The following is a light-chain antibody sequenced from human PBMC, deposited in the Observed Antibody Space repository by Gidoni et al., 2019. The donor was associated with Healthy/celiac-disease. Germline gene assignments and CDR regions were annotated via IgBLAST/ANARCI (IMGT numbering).Light chain of an antibody. CDR2: AAS. J-gene: IGKJ2*01. V-gene: IGKV1-39*01. CDR1: QSISSY. Sequence: DIQMTQSPSSLSASVGDRVTITCRPSQSISSYLNWYQQKPGKAPKLLIYAASSLQSGVPSRFSGSGSGTDFTLTISSLQPEDFATYYCQQSYSTPQNTFXXXTKLEIK. CDR3: QQSYSTPQNT.